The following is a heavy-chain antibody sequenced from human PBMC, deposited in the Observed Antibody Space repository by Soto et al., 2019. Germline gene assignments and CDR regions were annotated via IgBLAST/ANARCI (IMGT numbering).Heavy chain of an antibody. J-gene: IGHJ4*02. Sequence: TQSLTSTVSGGNIGSGGYSWSWIRQPPGKGLEWIGYINRSGSTNYNPSLKSRVTISVDTSKNQFSLKLSSVTAADTAVYYCARGTGRDDSSGYQVHWGQGTLVTVSS. CDR2: INRSGST. D-gene: IGHD3-22*01. CDR3: ARGTGRDDSSGYQVH. V-gene: IGHV4-30-2*01. CDR1: GGNIGSGGYS.